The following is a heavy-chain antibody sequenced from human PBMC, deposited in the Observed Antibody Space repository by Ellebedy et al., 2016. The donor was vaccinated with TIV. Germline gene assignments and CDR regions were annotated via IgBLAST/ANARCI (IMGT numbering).Heavy chain of an antibody. CDR3: ARIRYTSGWYAAFDI. CDR2: IYHSGSI. Sequence: MPSETLSLTCAVSGGSISSNNWWSWVRQPPGRGLEWIGEIYHSGSINYNPSLKSRATFSLDKSKSQFYLKLSSVTAADTAVYHCARIRYTSGWYAAFDIWGQGTMVIVSS. V-gene: IGHV4-4*02. J-gene: IGHJ3*02. CDR1: GGSISSNNW. D-gene: IGHD6-19*01.